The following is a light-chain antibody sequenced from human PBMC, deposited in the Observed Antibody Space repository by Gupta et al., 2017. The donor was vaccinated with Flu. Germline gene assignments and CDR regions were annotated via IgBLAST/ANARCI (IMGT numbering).Light chain of an antibody. Sequence: HSVLTQLPSVSAAPGQKVTVSCSGSSSNIGNGYVSWYQQFPGTAPKLLIYDNIRRPSGLPDRFSGSKSGTSATLAITGLQTGDEATYFCGTWDTSLNSVIFGGGTKLTVL. CDR2: DNI. CDR1: SSNIGNGY. J-gene: IGLJ2*01. CDR3: GTWDTSLNSVI. V-gene: IGLV1-51*01.